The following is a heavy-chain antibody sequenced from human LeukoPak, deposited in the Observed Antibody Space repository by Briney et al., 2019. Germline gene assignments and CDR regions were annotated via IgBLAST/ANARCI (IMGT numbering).Heavy chain of an antibody. J-gene: IGHJ4*02. D-gene: IGHD6-19*01. Sequence: GASVKVSCKASGYTFTSYGISWVRQAPGQGLEWMGWISAYNGNANYAQKLQGRVTMTTDTSTSTAYMELRGLRSDDTAVYYCAVYSSGWYFDYWGQGTLVTVSS. CDR1: GYTFTSYG. CDR3: AVYSSGWYFDY. V-gene: IGHV1-18*01. CDR2: ISAYNGNA.